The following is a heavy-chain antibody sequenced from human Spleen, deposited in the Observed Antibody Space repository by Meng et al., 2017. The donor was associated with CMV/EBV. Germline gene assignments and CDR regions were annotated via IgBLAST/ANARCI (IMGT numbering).Heavy chain of an antibody. CDR3: ARESPQMTGLNWYFDL. CDR1: GYAFTGYY. Sequence: GYAFTGYYMHWVRQAPGQGLEWMGWINPRSDGTNYAQKFQGRVTMTRDTSISTAYMELSRLRSDDTAVYFCARESPQMTGLNWYFDLWGRGTLVTVSS. D-gene: IGHD3/OR15-3a*01. J-gene: IGHJ2*01. V-gene: IGHV1-2*02. CDR2: INPRSDGT.